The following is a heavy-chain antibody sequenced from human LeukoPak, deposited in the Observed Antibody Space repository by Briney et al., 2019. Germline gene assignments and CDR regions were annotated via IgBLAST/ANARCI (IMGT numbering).Heavy chain of an antibody. Sequence: SETLSLTCTVSGGSISSGGYYWSWIRQHPGKGLEWIGYIYYSGSTYYNPSLKSRVTISVDASKNQFSLRLSSMTAADTAVYFCARDSSGYFAFDNWGQGTLVTVSS. J-gene: IGHJ4*02. D-gene: IGHD3-22*01. CDR2: IYYSGST. CDR1: GGSISSGGYY. V-gene: IGHV4-31*03. CDR3: ARDSSGYFAFDN.